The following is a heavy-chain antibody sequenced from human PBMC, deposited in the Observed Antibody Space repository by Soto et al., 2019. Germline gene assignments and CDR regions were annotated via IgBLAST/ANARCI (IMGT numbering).Heavy chain of an antibody. CDR2: IYHSGST. V-gene: IGHV4-30-2*01. Sequence: QLQLQESGSGLVKPSQTLSLTCAVSGGSISSGGYSWSWIRQPPGKGLEWIGYIYHSGSTYYNPSLKSRVTISVDRSKNQFSLKLSSVTAADTAVYYCASSSYDFWSGYDYYGMDVWGQGTTVTVSS. J-gene: IGHJ6*02. D-gene: IGHD3-3*01. CDR1: GGSISSGGYS. CDR3: ASSSYDFWSGYDYYGMDV.